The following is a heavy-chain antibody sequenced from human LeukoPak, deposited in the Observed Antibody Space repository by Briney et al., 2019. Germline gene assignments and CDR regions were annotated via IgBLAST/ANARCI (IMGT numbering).Heavy chain of an antibody. CDR3: ARESVDIVATSFDY. CDR2: INPNSGGT. CDR1: GYTFTGYY. J-gene: IGHJ4*02. D-gene: IGHD5-12*01. V-gene: IGHV1-2*02. Sequence: ASVKVSCKASGYTFTGYYTHWVRQAPGQGLEWMGWINPNSGGTNYAQKFQGRVTMTRDTSISTAYMELSRLRSDDTAVYYCARESVDIVATSFDYWGQGTLVTVSS.